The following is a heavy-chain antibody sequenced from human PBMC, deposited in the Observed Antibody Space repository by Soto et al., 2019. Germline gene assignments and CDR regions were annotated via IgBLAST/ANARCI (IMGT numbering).Heavy chain of an antibody. Sequence: GSLRLSCAASGFTFSSFWMTWVRQAPGKGLEWVANIKQDGSEKYYVDSVKGRFTISRDNARNSLFLEMKSLRSEDTAVYSCVRDRSGSYLEGFDYWGQGTLGTVSS. V-gene: IGHV3-7*01. CDR3: VRDRSGSYLEGFDY. CDR2: IKQDGSEK. CDR1: GFTFSSFW. D-gene: IGHD1-26*01. J-gene: IGHJ4*02.